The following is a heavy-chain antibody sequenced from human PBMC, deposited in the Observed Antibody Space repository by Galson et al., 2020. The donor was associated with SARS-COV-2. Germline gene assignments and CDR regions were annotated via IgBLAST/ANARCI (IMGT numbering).Heavy chain of an antibody. CDR2: IYWSGST. J-gene: IGHJ5*02. V-gene: IGHV4-61*08. CDR3: ARVNRKRGGSFWGWFDP. D-gene: IGHD2-15*01. Sequence: ASETLSLTCSVSGASVSSGDFYWSWIRQPPGKGLEWLGYIYWSGSTKYNPSVRGRVIMSVDTSKNQFSLHLNFVAAADTAVYYCARVNRKRGGSFWGWFDPWGQGTLVTVSS. CDR1: GASVSSGDFY.